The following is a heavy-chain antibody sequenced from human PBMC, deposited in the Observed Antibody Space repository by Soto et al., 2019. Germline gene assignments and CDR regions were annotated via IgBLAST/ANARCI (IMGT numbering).Heavy chain of an antibody. Sequence: GGSLRLSCAASGFTFSSYGMHWVRQAPGKGLEWVAVISYDGSNKYYADSVKGRFTISRDNSKNTLYLQMNSLRAEDTAVYYCAKCPVAGTMLHYYYGMVVWGQGTRDTVSS. CDR3: AKCPVAGTMLHYYYGMVV. D-gene: IGHD6-19*01. CDR1: GFTFSSYG. J-gene: IGHJ6*02. CDR2: ISYDGSNK. V-gene: IGHV3-30*18.